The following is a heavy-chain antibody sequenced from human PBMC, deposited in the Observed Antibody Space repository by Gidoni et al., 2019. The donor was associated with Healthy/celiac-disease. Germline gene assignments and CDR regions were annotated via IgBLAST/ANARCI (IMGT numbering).Heavy chain of an antibody. CDR3: TTETKYYYDSSGPEDFYYYYYGMDV. Sequence: EVQLVESGGGLVKPGGSLRLSCAASGFTFSNAWMTWVRQAPGKGLEWVGRIKSKTDGGTTDYAAPVKGRFTISRDDSKNTLYLQMNSLKTEDTAVYYCTTETKYYYDSSGPEDFYYYYYGMDVWGQGTTVTVSS. CDR2: IKSKTDGGTT. CDR1: GFTFSNAW. V-gene: IGHV3-15*07. D-gene: IGHD3-22*01. J-gene: IGHJ6*02.